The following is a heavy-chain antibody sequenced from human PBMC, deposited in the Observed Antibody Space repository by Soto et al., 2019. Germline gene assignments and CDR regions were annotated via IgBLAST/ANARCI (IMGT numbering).Heavy chain of an antibody. CDR3: VREAYIGYGHAIDY. J-gene: IGHJ4*02. CDR2: NYHSGTT. CDR1: VVPISTYY. Sequence: SEALSLPSAVSVVPISTYYWSWIRQPPGKGLEWIGYNYHSGTTNYNPSLKSRVTISVDTSKNQFSLRLTSVTAADTAIYYCVREAYIGYGHAIDYWGQGTLVTVSS. D-gene: IGHD5-12*01. V-gene: IGHV4-59*01.